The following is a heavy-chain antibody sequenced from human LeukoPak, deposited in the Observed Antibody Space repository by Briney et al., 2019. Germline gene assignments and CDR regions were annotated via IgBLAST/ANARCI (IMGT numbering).Heavy chain of an antibody. CDR1: GGTFSSYA. CDR2: IIPIFGTA. CDR3: ARVNLGRYCSGGSCSYYFDY. D-gene: IGHD2-15*01. V-gene: IGHV1-69*06. Sequence: SVKVASKASGGTFSSYAISWVRQAPGQGLEWMGGIIPIFGTANYAQKFQGRVTITADKSTSTAYMELSSLRSEDTAVYYCARVNLGRYCSGGSCSYYFDYWGQGTLVTVSS. J-gene: IGHJ4*02.